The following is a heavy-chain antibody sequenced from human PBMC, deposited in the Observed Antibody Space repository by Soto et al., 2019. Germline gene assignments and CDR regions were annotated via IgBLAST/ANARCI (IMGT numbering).Heavy chain of an antibody. CDR1: GFTFTSSA. Sequence: ASVKVSCKASGFTFTSSAVQWVRQARGQRLEWIGWIVVGSGNTNYAQKFQERVTITRDMSTSTAYMELNSVTPEDTAVYYCARDQQGSSGPGFNYYYYVMDVWGQGTTVTVSS. CDR3: ARDQQGSSGPGFNYYYYVMDV. D-gene: IGHD6-6*01. J-gene: IGHJ6*02. V-gene: IGHV1-58*01. CDR2: IVVGSGNT.